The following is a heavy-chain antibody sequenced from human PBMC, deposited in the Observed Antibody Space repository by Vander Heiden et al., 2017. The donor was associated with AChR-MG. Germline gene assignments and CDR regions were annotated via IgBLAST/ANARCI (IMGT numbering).Heavy chain of an antibody. Sequence: QVQLVESGGGVVQPGRSLRLSCATYGFTFSRQAMHWVRQAPGKGLEWVAVIYYDGSSKSYSESVQGRFTISRDNSKDSLYLDMNSLRVEDTALYRCMTRGTTGVTAFDYWGQGTLVTVSS. J-gene: IGHJ4*02. V-gene: IGHV3-33*01. CDR1: GFTFSRQA. CDR3: MTRGTTGVTAFDY. D-gene: IGHD2-21*02. CDR2: IYYDGSSK.